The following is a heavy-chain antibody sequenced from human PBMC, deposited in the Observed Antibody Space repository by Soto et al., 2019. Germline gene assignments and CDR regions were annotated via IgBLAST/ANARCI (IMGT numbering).Heavy chain of an antibody. V-gene: IGHV3-21*01. CDR3: ARGLLASRPNWFDP. CDR1: GFTSSPYS. Sequence: PGESLTLSCAASGFTSSPYSMIWFRQSAGKGLEWVSSITTTSDKIYYADSVKGRFTISRDNAKNSVYLQMNSLRAEDTAVYYCARGLLASRPNWFDPWGQGTLVTVSS. J-gene: IGHJ5*02. D-gene: IGHD2-21*01. CDR2: ITTTSDKI.